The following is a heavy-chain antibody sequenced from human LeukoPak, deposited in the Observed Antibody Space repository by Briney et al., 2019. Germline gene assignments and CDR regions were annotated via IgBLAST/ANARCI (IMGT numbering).Heavy chain of an antibody. D-gene: IGHD3-16*02. V-gene: IGHV4-31*03. CDR2: IYYRGST. CDR1: GGSISSGGYY. Sequence: SETLSLTCTVSGGSISSGGYYWSWIRQHPGKGLGWIGYIYYRGSTYYNPSLKSRVTISVDTSKNQFSLKLSSVTAADTAVYYCARAPGYDYVWGSYRYTHDYFDYWGQGTLVTVSS. CDR3: ARAPGYDYVWGSYRYTHDYFDY. J-gene: IGHJ4*02.